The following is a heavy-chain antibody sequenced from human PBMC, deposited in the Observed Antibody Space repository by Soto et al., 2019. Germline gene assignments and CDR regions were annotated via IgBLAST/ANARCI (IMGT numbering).Heavy chain of an antibody. V-gene: IGHV3-64*01. CDR1: GFTLSGYA. CDR2: ISSNGVGT. J-gene: IGHJ6*03. Sequence: EVQLAESGGGLAQPGGSLRLSCAASGFTLSGYAMDWVRQAPGKGLEYVSGISSNGVGTYYANSVQGRFTISRDNSKNTVYVQMGSLRPEDMAVYYCARRARPDFYYMDGWGKGTTVTVS. D-gene: IGHD6-6*01. CDR3: ARRARPDFYYMDG.